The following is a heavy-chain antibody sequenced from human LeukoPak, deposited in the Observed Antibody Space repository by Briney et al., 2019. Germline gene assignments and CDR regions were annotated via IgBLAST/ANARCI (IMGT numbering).Heavy chain of an antibody. J-gene: IGHJ4*02. V-gene: IGHV3-30*02. CDR1: GFTFSSYG. CDR2: IRYDGSNK. D-gene: IGHD4-23*01. CDR3: AKGSARRWFWYFDY. Sequence: GGSLRLSCAASGFTFSSYGMHWGRQASGKGLEWVAFIRYDGSNKYYADSVKGRFTISRDNSKNTLYLQMNSLRAEDTAVYYCAKGSARRWFWYFDYWGQGTLVTVSS.